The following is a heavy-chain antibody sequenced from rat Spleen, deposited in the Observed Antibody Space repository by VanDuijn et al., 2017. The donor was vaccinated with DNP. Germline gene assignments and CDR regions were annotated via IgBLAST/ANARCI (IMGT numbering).Heavy chain of an antibody. D-gene: IGHD1-1*01. CDR2: TIYEGTKT. CDR1: GFTFSNHD. Sequence: EVQLVESGGGLVQPGRSLKLSCKVSGFTFSNHDMAWVRQAPTKGLGWVATTIYEGTKTYYRDSVKGRFTMSRDNAVNTVYLQMNSLRSEDTATYYCAREDYSVTFAFWGQGVMVTVSS. CDR3: AREDYSVTFAF. J-gene: IGHJ2*01. V-gene: IGHV5S10*01.